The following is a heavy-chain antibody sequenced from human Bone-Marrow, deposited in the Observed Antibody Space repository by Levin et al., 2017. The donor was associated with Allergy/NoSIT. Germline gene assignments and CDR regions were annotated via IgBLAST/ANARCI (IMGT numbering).Heavy chain of an antibody. CDR2: VSYDGSTQ. V-gene: IGHV3-30*04. D-gene: IGHD2-8*02. CDR1: GFSFINDA. CDR3: ARMSTGRPFDI. J-gene: IGHJ3*02. Sequence: GGSLRLSCAASGFSFINDAMHWVRQTPGKALEWVALVSYDGSTQYYADSVKGRFTISRDNSNNRVYLQMNGLRADDTAVYFCARMSTGRPFDIWGQGTMVSVSS.